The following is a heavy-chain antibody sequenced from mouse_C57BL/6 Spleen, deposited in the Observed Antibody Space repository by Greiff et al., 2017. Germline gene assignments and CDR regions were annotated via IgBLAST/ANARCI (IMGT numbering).Heavy chain of an antibody. CDR3: ARALLRSWYFDV. Sequence: QVQLQQPGTELVKPGASVKLSCKASGYTFTSYWMHWVKQRPGQGLEWIGNINPSNGGTNYNEKFKSKATLTVDKSSSTAYMQLSSLTSEDSAVYCCARALLRSWYFDVWGTGTTVTVSS. CDR1: GYTFTSYW. J-gene: IGHJ1*03. D-gene: IGHD1-1*01. V-gene: IGHV1-53*01. CDR2: INPSNGGT.